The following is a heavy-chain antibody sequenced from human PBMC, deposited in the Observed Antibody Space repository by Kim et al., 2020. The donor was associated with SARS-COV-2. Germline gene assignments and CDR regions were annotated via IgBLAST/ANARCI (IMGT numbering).Heavy chain of an antibody. V-gene: IGHV4-39*01. CDR1: GGSISSSSYY. Sequence: SETLSLTCTVSGGSISSSSYYWGWIRQPPGKGLEWIGSIYYSGSTYYNPSLKSRVTISVDTSKNQFSLKLSSVTAADTAVYYCARHTLYLGQEVWGYFDWIPYYFDYWGQGTLVTVSS. CDR3: ARHTLYLGQEVWGYFDWIPYYFDY. J-gene: IGHJ4*02. CDR2: IYYSGST. D-gene: IGHD3-9*01.